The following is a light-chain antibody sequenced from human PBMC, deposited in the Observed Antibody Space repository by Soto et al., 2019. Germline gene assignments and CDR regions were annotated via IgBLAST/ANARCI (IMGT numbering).Light chain of an antibody. Sequence: EIVLTQSPGTLSLSPGARATLSCRSSQSVIASYLAWYQQKPGPAPRLVIYGASSRATGITDRFSGSGSGTDFTLTISRLETEDFAVYYCKQYKEWPTFTFGQGTRLEI. CDR1: QSVIASY. V-gene: IGKV3-20*01. J-gene: IGKJ5*01. CDR3: KQYKEWPTFT. CDR2: GAS.